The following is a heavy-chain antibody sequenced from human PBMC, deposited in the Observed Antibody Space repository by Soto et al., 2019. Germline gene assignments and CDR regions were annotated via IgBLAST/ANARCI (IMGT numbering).Heavy chain of an antibody. J-gene: IGHJ6*02. CDR3: ARRPSNYYGVDV. CDR2: IYPYDSDT. Sequence: PGESVKISCXGFGYTFTNYWVAWVRQMPGKGLEWMGIIYPYDSDTRYSPSFQGQVTLSADKSINTAYLQWNSLKASDTAMYYCARRPSNYYGVDVWGQGTTVTVSS. V-gene: IGHV5-51*01. CDR1: GYTFTNYW.